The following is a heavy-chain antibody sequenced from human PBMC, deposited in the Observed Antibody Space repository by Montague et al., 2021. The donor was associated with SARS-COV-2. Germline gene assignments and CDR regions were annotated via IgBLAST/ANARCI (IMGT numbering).Heavy chain of an antibody. V-gene: IGHV4-59*01. Sequence: SETLSLTCTVSGGSISRYAWNWIRQRPGKGLERIGNIYNSGSTNYNPYLTSRVTISVDTSKNQFSLKLSPVAAADTAVYYCARVGRGSRGYEVAFDIGGQGTMVTVSS. CDR2: IYNSGST. CDR3: ARVGRGSRGYEVAFDI. CDR1: GGSISRYA. D-gene: IGHD6-13*01. J-gene: IGHJ3*02.